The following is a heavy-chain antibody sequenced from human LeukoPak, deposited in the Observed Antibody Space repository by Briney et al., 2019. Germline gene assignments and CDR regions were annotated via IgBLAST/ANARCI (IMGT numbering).Heavy chain of an antibody. V-gene: IGHV4-4*07. D-gene: IGHD2-15*01. CDR3: ARNSACSGGLCLNWFDP. CDR2: IYTSGSA. CDR1: SVSINSYY. J-gene: IGHJ5*02. Sequence: SETLSLTCTVSSVSINSYYWSWIRQPAGKGLEWIGRIYTSGSANYNPSLKSRVTMSLDTSKNQFFLKLTSVTAADTAVYYCARNSACSGGLCLNWFDPWGQGTLVTVSS.